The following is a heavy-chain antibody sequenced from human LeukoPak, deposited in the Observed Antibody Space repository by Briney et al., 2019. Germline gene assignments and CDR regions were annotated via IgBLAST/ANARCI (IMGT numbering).Heavy chain of an antibody. CDR2: IYYSGST. V-gene: IGHV4-59*12. J-gene: IGHJ6*03. D-gene: IGHD3-22*01. CDR3: ARGSECYDSSGYTYYYYMDV. CDR1: GGSIRSYY. Sequence: SETLSLTCTVSGGSIRSYYWSWIRQPPGKGLEWIGYIYYSGSTNYNPSLKSRVTLSVDTSKNQFSLKLSSVTAADTAVYYCARGSECYDSSGYTYYYYMDVWGKGTTVTVSS.